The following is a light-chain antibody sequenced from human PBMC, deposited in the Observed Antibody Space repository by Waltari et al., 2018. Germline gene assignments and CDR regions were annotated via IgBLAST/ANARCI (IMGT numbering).Light chain of an antibody. CDR2: TNN. V-gene: IGLV1-44*01. CDR1: ISNVGSNP. Sequence: QSVVTQPPSASGTPGQRVTISCSGSISNVGSNPVNWYQQLPGTAPKLLIYTNNQRPSGVPDRFPGSKSGTSAALAIRGRQSEDEAEYFCAAWDDFLNGPVFGGGTKLTVL. J-gene: IGLJ3*02. CDR3: AAWDDFLNGPV.